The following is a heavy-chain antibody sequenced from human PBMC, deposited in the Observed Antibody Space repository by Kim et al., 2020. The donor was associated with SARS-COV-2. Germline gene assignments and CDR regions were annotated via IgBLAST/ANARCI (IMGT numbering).Heavy chain of an antibody. D-gene: IGHD5-18*01. CDR1: GYRFTSYW. CDR2: IYPGDSDT. CDR3: ARTNVDTAMGGYYYYYYGMDV. Sequence: GESLKISCKGSGYRFTSYWIGWVRQMPGKGLEWMGIIYPGDSDTRYSPSFQGQVTISADKSISTAYLQWSSLKASDTAMYYCARTNVDTAMGGYYYYYYGMDVWGQGTTVTVSS. V-gene: IGHV5-51*01. J-gene: IGHJ6*02.